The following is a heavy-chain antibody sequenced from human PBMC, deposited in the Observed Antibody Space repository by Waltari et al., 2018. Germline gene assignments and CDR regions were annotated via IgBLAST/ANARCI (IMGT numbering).Heavy chain of an antibody. Sequence: QVQLQQWGAGLLSPSETLSLTCAVYGGSFSGYYWTWIRQPPGKGLEWIGEINHSGSTNYNPSLKSRVTISIDTPRNQFSLKLSSVTAADTAVYYCVRGRGYSVVVRGVDTGFCWFDPWGQGTLVTVSS. J-gene: IGHJ5*02. CDR2: INHSGST. CDR3: VRGRGYSVVVRGVDTGFCWFDP. CDR1: GGSFSGYY. V-gene: IGHV4-34*01. D-gene: IGHD3-10*01.